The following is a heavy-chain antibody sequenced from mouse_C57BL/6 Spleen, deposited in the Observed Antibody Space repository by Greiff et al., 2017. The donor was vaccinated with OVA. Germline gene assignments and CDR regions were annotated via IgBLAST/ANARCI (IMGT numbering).Heavy chain of an antibody. V-gene: IGHV1-50*01. CDR1: GYTFTSYW. J-gene: IGHJ3*01. D-gene: IGHD4-1*01. CDR2: IDPSDSYT. CDR3: ARRGTGTVLFAY. Sequence: QVHVKQPGAELVKPGASVKLSCKASGYTFTSYWMQWVKQRPGQGLEWIGEIDPSDSYTNYNQKFKGKATLTVDTSSSTAYMQLSSLTSEDSAVYYCARRGTGTVLFAYWGQGTLVTVSA.